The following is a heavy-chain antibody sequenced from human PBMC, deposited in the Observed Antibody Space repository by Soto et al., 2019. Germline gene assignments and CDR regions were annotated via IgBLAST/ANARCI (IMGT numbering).Heavy chain of an antibody. J-gene: IGHJ6*02. D-gene: IGHD2-15*01. CDR2: ISYDGSNK. CDR1: GFTFSSYG. V-gene: IGHV3-30*18. Sequence: GGSLRLSCAASGFTFSSYGMHWVRQAPGKGLEWVAVISYDGSNKYYADSVKGRFTISRDNSKNTLYLQMNSLRAEDTAVYYCAKDSEELLQVGYYYYGMDVWAKGPRSPSP. CDR3: AKDSEELLQVGYYYYGMDV.